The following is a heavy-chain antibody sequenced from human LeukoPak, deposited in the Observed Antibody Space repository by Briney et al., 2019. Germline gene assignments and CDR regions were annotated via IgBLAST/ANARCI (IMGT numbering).Heavy chain of an antibody. CDR1: GFTFSSYW. J-gene: IGHJ4*02. V-gene: IGHV3-74*01. D-gene: IGHD3-10*01. CDR3: TRADPTGRPDY. Sequence: GGSLRLSCAASGFTFSSYWMRWVRQAPGEGLVWVSRINSDGGSTSYADSVKGRFTISRDNAENTLYLQMNSLRAEDTAVYYCTRADPTGRPDYWVQGTLVTVSS. CDR2: INSDGGST.